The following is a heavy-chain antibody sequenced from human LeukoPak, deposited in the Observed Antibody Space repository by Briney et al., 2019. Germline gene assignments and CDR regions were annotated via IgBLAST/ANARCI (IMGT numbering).Heavy chain of an antibody. Sequence: PGGSLRLSCAASGFTFSSYAMNWVRQAPGKGLVWVSRINSDGSSTSYADSVKGRFTISRDNAKNTLYLQMNSLRAEDTAVYYCARELTYYYYGMDVWGQGTTVTVSS. D-gene: IGHD1-26*01. V-gene: IGHV3-74*01. CDR3: ARELTYYYYGMDV. CDR2: INSDGSST. J-gene: IGHJ6*02. CDR1: GFTFSSYA.